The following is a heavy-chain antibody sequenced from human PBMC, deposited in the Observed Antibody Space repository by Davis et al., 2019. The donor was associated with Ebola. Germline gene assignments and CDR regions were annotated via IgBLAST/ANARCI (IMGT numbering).Heavy chain of an antibody. J-gene: IGHJ4*02. CDR1: GFTFSSYW. CDR3: ARARWLRTTHYYFDY. CDR2: IKQDGSEK. Sequence: GESLKISCAASGFTFSSYWMSWVRQAPGKGLEWVANIKQDGSEKYYVDSVKGRFTISRDNAKNSLYLQMNSLRAEDTAVYYCARARWLRTTHYYFDYWGQGTLVTVSS. V-gene: IGHV3-7*01. D-gene: IGHD5-12*01.